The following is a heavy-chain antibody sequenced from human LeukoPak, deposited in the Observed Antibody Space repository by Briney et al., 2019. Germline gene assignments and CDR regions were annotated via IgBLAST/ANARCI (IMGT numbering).Heavy chain of an antibody. J-gene: IGHJ4*02. Sequence: PGGSLRLSCAASGFIFSHYWMTWVRQAPGKGLEWVANINQDGGEKYYVDSVKGRFTISRDYAKNSVYLQMNSLRAEDTAVYFCARGRYLDWLPYYFDYWGQGTLVTVSS. CDR2: INQDGGEK. V-gene: IGHV3-7*01. CDR1: GFIFSHYW. CDR3: ARGRYLDWLPYYFDY. D-gene: IGHD3-9*01.